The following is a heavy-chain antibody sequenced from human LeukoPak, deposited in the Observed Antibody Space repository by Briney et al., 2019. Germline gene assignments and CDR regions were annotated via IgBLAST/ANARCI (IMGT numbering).Heavy chain of an antibody. V-gene: IGHV3-20*04. CDR3: AKERDYYGSGRGLYFDY. J-gene: IGHJ4*02. D-gene: IGHD3-10*01. Sequence: GGSLRLSCAASGFTFDDYGMSWVRQAPGKGLEWVSGINRNGGSTGYADSVKGRFTISRDNAKNSLYLQMNSLRAEDTAVYYCAKERDYYGSGRGLYFDYWGQGTLVTVSS. CDR2: INRNGGST. CDR1: GFTFDDYG.